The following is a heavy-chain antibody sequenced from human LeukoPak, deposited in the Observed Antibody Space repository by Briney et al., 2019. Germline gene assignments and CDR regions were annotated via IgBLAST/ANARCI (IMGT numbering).Heavy chain of an antibody. V-gene: IGHV3-11*04. CDR3: AREAEAFDI. J-gene: IGHJ3*02. CDR1: GFIFSDYY. CDR2: ISTSDNTI. Sequence: GGSLRLSCAASGFIFSDYYMSWIRQAPGKGLEWVSYISTSDNTIYYADSVKGRFTFSRDNAKNSLYLQMSSLRPEDTAVYYCAREAEAFDIWGQGTMVTVSS.